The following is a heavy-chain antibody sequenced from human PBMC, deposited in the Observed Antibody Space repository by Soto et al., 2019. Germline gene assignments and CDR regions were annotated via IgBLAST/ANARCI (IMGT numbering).Heavy chain of an antibody. V-gene: IGHV4-30-4*01. CDR3: ARRMRDTYQYYNWFDP. CDR1: SGSVNTADYY. Sequence: QVQLQESGPGLVKPSQTLSLTCTVSSGSVNTADYYWTWIRQSPGKGLEWIVNIYYDGSAYPNPSLTSRVTASVDTSKDQFSLNLFSVTAADTAVYYCARRMRDTYQYYNWFDPWGQGTLVTVSS. D-gene: IGHD3-16*02. J-gene: IGHJ5*02. CDR2: IYYDGSA.